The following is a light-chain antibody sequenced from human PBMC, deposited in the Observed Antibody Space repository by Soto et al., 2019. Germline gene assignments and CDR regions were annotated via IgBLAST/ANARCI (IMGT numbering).Light chain of an antibody. CDR3: QQYDNSPIT. V-gene: IGKV3-11*01. J-gene: IGKJ5*01. CDR2: DAS. Sequence: EIVLTQSPATLSLSPGERATLSCRASQSVSSSLGWYQQKPGQAPRLLIYDASNRATGIPARFSGSGSGTDFTLTISRLEPEDFAVYYCQQYDNSPITFGQGTRLEIK. CDR1: QSVSSS.